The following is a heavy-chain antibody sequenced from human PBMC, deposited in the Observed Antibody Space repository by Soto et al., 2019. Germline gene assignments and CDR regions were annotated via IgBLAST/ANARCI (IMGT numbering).Heavy chain of an antibody. Sequence: EVQLVESGGGLVQPGGSLRLSCAASGFTFSSYSMNWVRQAPGKGLEWISYISSSSSTIYYADSVKGRFTISRDNAKNSLYLQRNSLRDEDTAVYYCARDYRQDYGDYPYYFDYWGQGTLVTVSS. CDR2: ISSSSSTI. J-gene: IGHJ4*02. D-gene: IGHD4-17*01. CDR1: GFTFSSYS. CDR3: ARDYRQDYGDYPYYFDY. V-gene: IGHV3-48*02.